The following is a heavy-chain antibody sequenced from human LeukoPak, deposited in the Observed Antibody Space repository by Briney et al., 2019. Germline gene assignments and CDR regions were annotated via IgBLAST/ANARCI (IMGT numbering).Heavy chain of an antibody. Sequence: PSETLSLTCSVSRGSISGPNYYWGWIRQPPGKGLEWIGNIFYSGTTYYNPSLPSLKSRVTILVDTSNNQFSLRLRSVTAADTAVYYCARRAGAYSHPYDYWGQGTLVTVSS. V-gene: IGHV4-39*07. CDR2: IFYSGTT. D-gene: IGHD4/OR15-4a*01. CDR1: RGSISGPNYY. J-gene: IGHJ4*02. CDR3: ARRAGAYSHPYDY.